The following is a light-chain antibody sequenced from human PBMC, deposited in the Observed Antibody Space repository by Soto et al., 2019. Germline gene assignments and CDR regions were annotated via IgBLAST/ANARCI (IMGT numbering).Light chain of an antibody. CDR2: DAS. Sequence: EIVLTQSPGTLSVSPGERVTLSCRASQTVSSTYLAWYQHKPGQAPRLLIYDASSRATGIPDRFSGSGSGTDVTLTIRRLEPEDFAVYYCQQYDDSPGTFGQGTKVEI. CDR3: QQYDDSPGT. V-gene: IGKV3-20*01. CDR1: QTVSSTY. J-gene: IGKJ1*01.